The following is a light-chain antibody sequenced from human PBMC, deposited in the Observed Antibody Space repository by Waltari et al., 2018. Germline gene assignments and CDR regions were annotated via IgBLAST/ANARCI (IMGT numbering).Light chain of an antibody. CDR2: RNN. J-gene: IGLJ2*01. CDR3: AAWDDTLSGVV. V-gene: IGLV1-47*01. CDR1: SSNIGSNY. Sequence: QSVLTQPPSGSGTPGQRVTISCSGSSSNIGSNYVYWYQQLPGTAPRLLIYRNNQRPSGVPDRFAGAQSGTSASLAISGLRSDDEADYYCAAWDDTLSGVVFGGGTKLTVL.